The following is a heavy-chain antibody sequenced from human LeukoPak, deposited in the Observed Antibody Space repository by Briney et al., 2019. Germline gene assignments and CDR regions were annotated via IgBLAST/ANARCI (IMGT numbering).Heavy chain of an antibody. J-gene: IGHJ4*02. CDR1: GSSFTSFD. V-gene: IGHV3-23*01. D-gene: IGHD5-24*01. CDR2: ISNGGDRS. Sequence: PGGSLRLSCAASGSSFTSFDMGWVRQAPGKGLEWVSGISNGGDRSYYADSVKGRFTISRDNPKNTLYLQMNSLTTEDSGLYYCAKDGGLRDGPYYFDYCGRGTLVTVSS. CDR3: AKDGGLRDGPYYFDY.